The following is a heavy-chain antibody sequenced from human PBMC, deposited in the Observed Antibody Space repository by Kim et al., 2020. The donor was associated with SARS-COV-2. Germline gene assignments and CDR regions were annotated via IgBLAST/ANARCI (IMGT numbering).Heavy chain of an antibody. D-gene: IGHD3-10*01. CDR2: ISSSSSTI. V-gene: IGHV3-48*02. CDR1: GFTFSSYS. J-gene: IGHJ6*02. CDR3: ARGKTMVRGVIADYYYYGMDV. Sequence: GGSLRLSCAASGFTFSSYSMNWVRQAPGKGLEWVSYISSSSSTIYYADSVKGRFTISRDNAKNSLYLQMNSLRDEDTAVYYCARGKTMVRGVIADYYYYGMDVWGQGTTVTVSS.